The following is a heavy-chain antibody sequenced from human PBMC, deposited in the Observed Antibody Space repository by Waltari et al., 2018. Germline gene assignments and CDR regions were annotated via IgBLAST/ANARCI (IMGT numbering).Heavy chain of an antibody. D-gene: IGHD5-18*01. CDR2: IYYSGCT. Sequence: VQLQESGPGLVKPSETLSLTCTVSGGSISSYYWSWIRQPPGKGLEWIGYIYYSGCTNYNPSLKSLVTISVDTSNNQFSLKLSSVTAADTAVYYCARDRGYSYGYLSLFDYWGQGTLVTVSS. V-gene: IGHV4-59*01. CDR1: GGSISSYY. CDR3: ARDRGYSYGYLSLFDY. J-gene: IGHJ4*02.